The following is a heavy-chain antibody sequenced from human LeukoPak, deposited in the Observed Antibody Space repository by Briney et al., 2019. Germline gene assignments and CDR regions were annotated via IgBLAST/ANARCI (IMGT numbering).Heavy chain of an antibody. CDR3: AKVSWANYFDY. CDR2: ISGSGGNT. Sequence: GGSLRLSCAASGFTFSSYAMSWFRQAPEKGLEWVSTISGSGGNTYHADSVRGRFTISRDNSKNTLYLQMNSLRAEDTAIYYCAKVSWANYFDYWGQGTLVTVSS. J-gene: IGHJ4*02. V-gene: IGHV3-23*01. CDR1: GFTFSSYA. D-gene: IGHD6-13*01.